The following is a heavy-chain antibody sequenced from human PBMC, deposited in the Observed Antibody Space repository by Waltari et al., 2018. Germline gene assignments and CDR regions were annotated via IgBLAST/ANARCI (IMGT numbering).Heavy chain of an antibody. CDR2: INPSGGST. J-gene: IGHJ6*03. CDR1: GYTFTSYY. D-gene: IGHD3-10*01. V-gene: IGHV1-46*03. CDR3: ARDMVRGTYYYYYYMDV. Sequence: QVQLVQSGAEVKKPGASVKVSCKASGYTFTSYYMHWVRQAPGQGLEWMGIINPSGGSTSYAQKFQVRVTMTRDTSTSTVYMELSSLRSEDTAVYYCARDMVRGTYYYYYYMDVWGKGTTVTVSS.